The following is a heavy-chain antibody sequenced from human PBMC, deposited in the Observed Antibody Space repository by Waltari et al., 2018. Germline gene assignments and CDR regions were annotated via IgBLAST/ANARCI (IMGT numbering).Heavy chain of an antibody. CDR3: ARGGRIAAAGMNY. J-gene: IGHJ4*02. CDR1: GGSFSGYY. CDR2: INHSGST. Sequence: QVQLQQWGAGLLKPSETLSLTCAVYGGSFSGYYWSWIRQPPGKGLEWIGEINHSGSTNDNPSLKSRVTISVDTSKNQFSLKLSSVTAADTAVYYCARGGRIAAAGMNYWGQGTLVTVSS. D-gene: IGHD6-13*01. V-gene: IGHV4-34*01.